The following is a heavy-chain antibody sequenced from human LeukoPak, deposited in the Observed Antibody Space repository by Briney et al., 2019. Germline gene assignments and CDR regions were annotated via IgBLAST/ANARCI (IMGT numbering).Heavy chain of an antibody. Sequence: SETLSLTCTVSGGSISSSSYYWGWIRQPPGKGLEWIGSIYYSGSTYYNPSLKNRVTISVDTSKSQYSLKLSSVTAADTAVYYCARRYYYDSSGYYYYFDYWGQGTLVTVSS. D-gene: IGHD3-22*01. V-gene: IGHV4-39*07. CDR1: GGSISSSSYY. CDR2: IYYSGST. J-gene: IGHJ4*02. CDR3: ARRYYYDSSGYYYYFDY.